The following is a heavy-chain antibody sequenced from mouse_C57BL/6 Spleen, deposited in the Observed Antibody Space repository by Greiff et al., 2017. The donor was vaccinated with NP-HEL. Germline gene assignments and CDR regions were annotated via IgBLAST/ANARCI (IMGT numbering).Heavy chain of an antibody. D-gene: IGHD2-10*01. CDR2: ISYDGSN. CDR3: ASSYYAHGY. CDR1: GYSITSGYY. V-gene: IGHV3-6*01. Sequence: EVKLMESGPGLVKPSQSLSLTCSVTGYSITSGYYWNWIRQFPGNKLEWMGYISYDGSNNYNPSLKNRISITRDTSKNQFFLKLNSVTTEDTATYYCASSYYAHGYWGQGTTLTVSS. J-gene: IGHJ2*01.